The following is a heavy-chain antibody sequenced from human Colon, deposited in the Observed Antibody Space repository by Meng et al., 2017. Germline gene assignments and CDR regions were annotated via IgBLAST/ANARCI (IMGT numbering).Heavy chain of an antibody. J-gene: IGHJ4*02. V-gene: IGHV4-34*01. D-gene: IGHD1-26*01. CDR2: INHSGST. CDR3: ARVGFKVPFDY. CDR1: GGSFSGYY. Sequence: QVQLQQWGAGLLKPSETLLLTCAVYGGSFSGYYWSWIRQPPGKGLEWIGEINHSGSTNYNPSLKSRVTISVDTSKNQFSLNLSSVTAADTAVYYCARVGFKVPFDYWGQGTLVTVSS.